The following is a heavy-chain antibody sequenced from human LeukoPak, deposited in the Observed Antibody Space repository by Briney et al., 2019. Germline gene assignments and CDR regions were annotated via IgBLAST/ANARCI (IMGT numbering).Heavy chain of an antibody. J-gene: IGHJ4*02. D-gene: IGHD4-17*01. Sequence: GESLKISCRGSGYLFTNYWIGWVRQMPGKGLEWMGIIYPGDSETRYGPSSQGQVTISADKSISTAYLQWSGLKAADTAMYYCARFVYGVYSHYFDYWGQGTLVTVSS. CDR2: IYPGDSET. CDR1: GYLFTNYW. V-gene: IGHV5-51*01. CDR3: ARFVYGVYSHYFDY.